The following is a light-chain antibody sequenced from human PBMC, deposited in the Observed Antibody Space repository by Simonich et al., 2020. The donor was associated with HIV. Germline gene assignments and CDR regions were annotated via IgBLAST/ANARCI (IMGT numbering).Light chain of an antibody. V-gene: IGLV2-14*03. CDR3: TSYTSSSRWV. Sequence: QSALTQPASVSGSPGPSITISCTGTSSDVGGYNYLSWYQQHPGKAPKLLIYDVSNRPAGGSNRFSGSKSANTASLTISGLQAEDEADYYCTSYTSSSRWVFGGGTKLTVL. CDR2: DVS. J-gene: IGLJ3*02. CDR1: SSDVGGYNY.